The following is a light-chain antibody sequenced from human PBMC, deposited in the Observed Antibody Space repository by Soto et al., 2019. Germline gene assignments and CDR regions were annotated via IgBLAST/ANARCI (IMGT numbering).Light chain of an antibody. CDR1: QSVSSSY. V-gene: IGKV3-20*01. Sequence: EIVLTQSPGTLSLSPGERATLSCRASQSVSSSYLAWYQQKPGQAPRLLIYGASSRATGIPDRFSDSGSGTDFTLTISSLEPEDFAVYYCQQYGSSPPWTFGQGTKVEIK. CDR3: QQYGSSPPWT. J-gene: IGKJ1*01. CDR2: GAS.